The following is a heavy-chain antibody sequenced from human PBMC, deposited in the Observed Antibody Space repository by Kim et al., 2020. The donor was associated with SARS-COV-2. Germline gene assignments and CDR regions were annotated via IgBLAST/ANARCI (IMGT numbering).Heavy chain of an antibody. CDR2: IYYSGST. CDR3: ARQEDGYCSGGSCYGGAGWFDP. Sequence: SETLSLTCTVSGGSISSYYWSWIRQPPGKGLEWIGYIYYSGSTNYNPSLKSRVTISVDTSKNQFSLKLSSVTAADTAVYYCARQEDGYCSGGSCYGGAGWFDPWGQGTLVTVSS. V-gene: IGHV4-59*08. D-gene: IGHD2-15*01. CDR1: GGSISSYY. J-gene: IGHJ5*02.